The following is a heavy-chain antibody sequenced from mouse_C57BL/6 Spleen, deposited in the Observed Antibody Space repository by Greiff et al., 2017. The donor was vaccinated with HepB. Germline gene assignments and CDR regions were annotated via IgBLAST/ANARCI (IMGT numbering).Heavy chain of an antibody. CDR3: ARHGAITGLYYGSSYYAMDY. CDR1: GFTFSDYY. V-gene: IGHV5-12*01. Sequence: EVQLVESGGGLVQPGGSLKLSCAASGFTFSDYYMYWVRQTPEKRLEWVAYISNGGGSTYYPDTVKGRFTISRDNAKNTLYLQRSRLKSEDTAMYYCARHGAITGLYYGSSYYAMDYWGQGTSVTVSS. D-gene: IGHD1-1*01. CDR2: ISNGGGST. J-gene: IGHJ4*01.